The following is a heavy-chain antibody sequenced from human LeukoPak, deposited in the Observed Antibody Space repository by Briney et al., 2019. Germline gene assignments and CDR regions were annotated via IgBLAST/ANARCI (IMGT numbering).Heavy chain of an antibody. D-gene: IGHD3-22*01. V-gene: IGHV3-21*01. CDR1: GFTFSSYT. J-gene: IGHJ4*02. CDR2: ISRRSTYI. CDR3: ATGGVHYYDTSADY. Sequence: GGSLRLSCAASGFTFSSYTMNWVRQAPGKGLEWVSSISRRSTYIYYADSVKGRFTISRDNAKNSLYLQMNSLRAEDTAVYYCATGGVHYYDTSADYWGQGTLVTVSS.